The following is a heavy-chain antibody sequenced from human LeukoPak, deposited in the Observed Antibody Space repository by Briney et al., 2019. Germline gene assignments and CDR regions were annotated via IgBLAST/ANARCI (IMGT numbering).Heavy chain of an antibody. CDR3: ARGMRTSKSYFDY. Sequence: SETLSLTCTVSGGSISSYYWSWIRQPPGKGLEWIGYIYYSGSTNYNPSLKSRVIISVDTSKNQFSVKLSSVTAADTAVYYCARGMRTSKSYFDYWGQGTLVTVSS. J-gene: IGHJ4*02. V-gene: IGHV4-59*12. CDR1: GGSISSYY. CDR2: IYYSGST.